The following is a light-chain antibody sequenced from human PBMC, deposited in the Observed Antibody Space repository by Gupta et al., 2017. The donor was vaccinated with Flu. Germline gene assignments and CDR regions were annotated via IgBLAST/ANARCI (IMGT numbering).Light chain of an antibody. CDR1: QTVLYSSNNKNY. CDR3: QQYYSTPQT. CDR2: GAS. Sequence: NCKSSQTVLYSSNNKNYVGWYQKKPGQPPKLVIYGASTRESGVPDRFSGSGFGKDFTLTISSLQAEDVAVYYCQQYYSTPQTFGQGTKVEIK. V-gene: IGKV4-1*01. J-gene: IGKJ1*01.